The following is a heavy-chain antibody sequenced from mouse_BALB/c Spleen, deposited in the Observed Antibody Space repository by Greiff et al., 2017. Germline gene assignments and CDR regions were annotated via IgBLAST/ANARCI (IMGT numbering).Heavy chain of an antibody. CDR3: ARSGDYGYPYYAMDY. CDR1: GYSFTGYY. D-gene: IGHD1-2*01. J-gene: IGHJ4*01. CDR2: ISCYNGAT. V-gene: IGHV1S34*01. Sequence: LVKTGASVKISCKASGYSFTGYYMHWVKQSHGKSLEWIGYISCYNGATSYNQKFKGKATFTVDTSSSTAYMQFNSLTSEDSAVYYCARSGDYGYPYYAMDYWGQGTSVTVSS.